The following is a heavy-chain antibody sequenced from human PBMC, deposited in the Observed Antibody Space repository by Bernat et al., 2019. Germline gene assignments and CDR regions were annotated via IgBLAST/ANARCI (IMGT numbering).Heavy chain of an antibody. V-gene: IGHV1-18*01. J-gene: IGHJ4*02. CDR1: GYTFTNYA. D-gene: IGHD3-16*01. CDR2: ISAFNGNR. Sequence: QVQLVQSGAEVKKPGASVKVSCKASGYTFTNYAVTWVRPAPGQGLEWMGWISAFNGNRNYAKNFEGIVTITTDTSTNTAYMELRSLRSDDTALYYCARGGGVTPFDYWGQGALVTVSS. CDR3: ARGGGVTPFDY.